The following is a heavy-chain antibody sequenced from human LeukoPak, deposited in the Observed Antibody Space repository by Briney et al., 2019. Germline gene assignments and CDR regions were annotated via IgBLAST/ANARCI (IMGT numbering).Heavy chain of an antibody. Sequence: SETLSLTCTVSGGSISSGDYYWSWIRQPPGKGLEWIGYIYYSGSTYYNPSLKSRVTISVDTSKNQFSLKLSSVTAADTAVYYCARVPVEMATTDYWGQGTLVTVSS. CDR3: ARVPVEMATTDY. D-gene: IGHD5-24*01. V-gene: IGHV4-30-4*08. CDR1: GGSISSGDYY. CDR2: IYYSGST. J-gene: IGHJ4*02.